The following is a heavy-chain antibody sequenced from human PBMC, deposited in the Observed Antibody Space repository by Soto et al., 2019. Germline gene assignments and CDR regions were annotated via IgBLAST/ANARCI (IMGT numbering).Heavy chain of an antibody. Sequence: SGPTLVKPTQTLTLTCTFSGFSLSTSGVGVGWIRQPPGKALEWLALIYWDDDKRYSPSLKSRLTITNDTSKNQVVLTMTNMDPVDTATYYCAHLPFLPTWIQLREGYFDYWGQGTLVTVSS. CDR2: IYWDDDK. CDR3: AHLPFLPTWIQLREGYFDY. D-gene: IGHD5-18*01. V-gene: IGHV2-5*02. J-gene: IGHJ4*02. CDR1: GFSLSTSGVG.